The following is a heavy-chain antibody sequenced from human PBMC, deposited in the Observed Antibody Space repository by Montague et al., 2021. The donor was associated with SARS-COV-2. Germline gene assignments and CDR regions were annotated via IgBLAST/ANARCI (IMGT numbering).Heavy chain of an antibody. CDR3: ARDSGDSHSDYYFDL. J-gene: IGHJ5*02. CDR1: GFNFNIRA. D-gene: IGHD4-11*01. Sequence: SLRLSCAASGFNFNIRAIHWVRQAPGKGLEWVAVISDDGRQRFYSDSVKGRFTISRDNSNNTLYLQLNGLKYEDTAVYFCARDSGDSHSDYYFDLWGQGTLVIVSS. CDR2: ISDDGRQR. V-gene: IGHV3-30*04.